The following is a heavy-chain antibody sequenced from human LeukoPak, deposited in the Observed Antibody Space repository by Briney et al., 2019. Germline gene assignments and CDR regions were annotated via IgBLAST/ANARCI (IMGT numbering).Heavy chain of an antibody. CDR1: GFPFSRYH. V-gene: IGHV3-21*01. D-gene: IGHD5-12*01. CDR2: ISGSSRYI. CDR3: ARDGSGYSGYGYFDY. Sequence: GSVRLPCTASGFPFSRYHMIWLRQAPGKGLEWVSSISGSSRYIFYADSVKGRFTISRDNAKNSLYLQMNSLRAEDTAVYYCARDGSGYSGYGYFDYWGQGTLVTVSS. J-gene: IGHJ4*02.